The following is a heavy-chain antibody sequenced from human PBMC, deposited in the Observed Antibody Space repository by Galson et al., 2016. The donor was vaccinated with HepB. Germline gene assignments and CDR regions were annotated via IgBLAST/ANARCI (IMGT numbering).Heavy chain of an antibody. D-gene: IGHD2-15*01. CDR2: IYGGGST. CDR1: GFIVSTNY. CDR3: ARPLPNVGYGMDV. Sequence: SLRLSCAASGFIVSTNYMSWVRQAPGKGLEWVSVIYGGGSTTYADSVKGRFTISRHNSKNTLYLQMNSLRTEDTAVYYCARPLPNVGYGMDVWGQGTTVTVSS. J-gene: IGHJ6*02. V-gene: IGHV3-53*04.